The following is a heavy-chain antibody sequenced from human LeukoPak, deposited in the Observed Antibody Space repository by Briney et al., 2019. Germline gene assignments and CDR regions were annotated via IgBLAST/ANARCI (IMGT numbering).Heavy chain of an antibody. J-gene: IGHJ4*02. CDR3: TTDRHGDYF. V-gene: IGHV3-15*01. CDR1: GGSFSGYY. CDR2: IKSKTDGGTT. Sequence: KTSETLSLTCVVYGGSFSGYYWSWVRQAPGKGLEWVGRIKSKTDGGTTDYAAPVKGRFTISRDDSKNMLYLQMNSLKTEDTAVYYCTTDRHGDYFWGQGTLVTVSS. D-gene: IGHD4-17*01.